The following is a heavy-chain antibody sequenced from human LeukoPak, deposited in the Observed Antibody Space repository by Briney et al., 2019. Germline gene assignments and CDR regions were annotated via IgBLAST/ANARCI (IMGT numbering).Heavy chain of an antibody. CDR2: INHSGST. V-gene: IGHV4-34*01. J-gene: IGHJ5*02. CDR3: ARGHFESWFDP. CDR1: GGSISSYY. Sequence: SETLSLTCTVSGGSISSYYWSWIRQPPGKGLEWIGEINHSGSTNYNPSLKSRVTISVDTSKNQFSLKLSSVTAANTAVYYCARGHFESWFDPWGQGTLVTVSS. D-gene: IGHD3-9*01.